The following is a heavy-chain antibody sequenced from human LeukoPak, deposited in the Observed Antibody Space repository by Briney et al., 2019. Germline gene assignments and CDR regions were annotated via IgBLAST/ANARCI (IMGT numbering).Heavy chain of an antibody. CDR1: GFTFSSYA. D-gene: IGHD2-15*01. CDR2: ISGSGGST. V-gene: IGHV3-23*01. Sequence: PGGSLRLSCAASGFTFSSYAMSWVRQAPGKGLEWVSAISGSGGSTYYADSVKGRFTISRDNSKNTLYLQMNSLRDEDTAVYYCAKDGYCSGGSCYSAKAPAVAYYYYYYMDVWGKGTTVTVSS. J-gene: IGHJ6*03. CDR3: AKDGYCSGGSCYSAKAPAVAYYYYYYMDV.